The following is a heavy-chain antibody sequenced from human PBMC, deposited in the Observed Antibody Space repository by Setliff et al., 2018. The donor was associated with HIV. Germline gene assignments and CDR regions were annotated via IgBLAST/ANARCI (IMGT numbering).Heavy chain of an antibody. D-gene: IGHD6-6*01. V-gene: IGHV1-46*01. CDR1: GYTFTSYY. J-gene: IGHJ1*01. CDR2: INPSSGST. CDR3: ARDPAPSSSASYFQH. Sequence: GASVKVSCKASGYTFTSYYMHWVRQAPGQGLEWMGIINPSSGSTTYAQKFQGRVTMTRDTSMSTVYMELSSLRSEDTAVYYCARDPAPSSSASYFQHWGQGTPVTDSS.